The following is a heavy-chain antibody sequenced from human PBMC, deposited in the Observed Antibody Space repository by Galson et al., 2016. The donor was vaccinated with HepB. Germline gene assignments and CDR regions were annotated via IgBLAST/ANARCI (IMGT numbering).Heavy chain of an antibody. D-gene: IGHD2-21*01. V-gene: IGHV3-53*01. CDR1: GFTVRNNY. CDR2: IYSGGDT. CDR3: KGYSAGDH. J-gene: IGHJ4*02. Sequence: SLRLSCAASGFTVRNNYMSWVRQAPGKGLEWVSLIYSGGDTYYAESVKGRFTISRDNSKNTLYLQMNSLRVEDTAIYYCKGYSAGDHWGQGTLVPVS.